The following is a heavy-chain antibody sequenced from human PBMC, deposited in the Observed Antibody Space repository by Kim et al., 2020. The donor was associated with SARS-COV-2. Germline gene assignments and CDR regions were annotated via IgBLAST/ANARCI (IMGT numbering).Heavy chain of an antibody. CDR2: INAGNGNT. Sequence: ASVKVSCKASGYTFTSYAMHWVRQAPGQRLEWMGWINAGNGNTKYSQKFQGRVTITRDTSASTAYMELSSLRSEDTAVYYCARGRGEDIVVVPAAIRSDWFDPWGQGTLVTVSS. J-gene: IGHJ5*02. V-gene: IGHV1-3*01. CDR3: ARGRGEDIVVVPAAIRSDWFDP. D-gene: IGHD2-2*01. CDR1: GYTFTSYA.